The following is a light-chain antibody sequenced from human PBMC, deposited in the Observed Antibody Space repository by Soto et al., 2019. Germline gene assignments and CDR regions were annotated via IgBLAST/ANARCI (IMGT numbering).Light chain of an antibody. Sequence: DIVMTQSPDSLSLSLGERATINCRSSQSVSDSSNNKNYLAWYQQKPGQPPKLLIYWASTREFGVPDRFSGSGSGTDFTLTISSLQAEDVAVYYCQQYSSTLWTFGQGTKVEI. V-gene: IGKV4-1*01. CDR3: QQYSSTLWT. CDR1: QSVSDSSNNKNY. CDR2: WAS. J-gene: IGKJ1*01.